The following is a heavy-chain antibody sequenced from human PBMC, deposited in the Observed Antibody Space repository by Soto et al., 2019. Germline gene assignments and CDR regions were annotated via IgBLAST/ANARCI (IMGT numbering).Heavy chain of an antibody. CDR3: ARDSPRYGRLEAFDI. J-gene: IGHJ3*02. V-gene: IGHV4-59*01. D-gene: IGHD4-17*01. CDR2: IYYSGST. Sequence: QVQLQESGPGLVKPSETLSLTCTVSGGSISSYYWSWIRQPPGKGLEWIGYIYYSGSTNYNPSLKSRVTISVDTSKNQFSLKLSSVTAADTAVYYCARDSPRYGRLEAFDIWGQGTMVTVSS. CDR1: GGSISSYY.